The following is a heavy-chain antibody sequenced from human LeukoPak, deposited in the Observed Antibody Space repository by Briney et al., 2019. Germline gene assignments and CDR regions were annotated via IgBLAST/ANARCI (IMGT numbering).Heavy chain of an antibody. CDR2: ISLYNGNT. CDR1: GYAFSRIT. V-gene: IGHV1-18*01. Sequence: ASVKVSCKASGYAFSRITISWVRQAPGQGLEWMGWISLYNGNTNYAQKFQGSVTMTRDTSTTTVSMELRSLRSDDTAAYYCASPSSSYHDAFDIWGQGTMVTVSS. D-gene: IGHD6-13*01. J-gene: IGHJ3*02. CDR3: ASPSSSYHDAFDI.